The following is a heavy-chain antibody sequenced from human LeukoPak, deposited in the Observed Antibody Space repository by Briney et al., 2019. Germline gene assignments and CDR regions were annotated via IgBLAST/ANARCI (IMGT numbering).Heavy chain of an antibody. V-gene: IGHV1-24*01. CDR2: FYPEDGET. CDR1: GYTLTELS. CDR3: ATPGPYCGGDCYFSSIDY. D-gene: IGHD2-21*02. Sequence: ASVKDSCKVSGYTLTELSMHWVRQAPGKGVEWMGGFYPEDGETIYAQNFQGRVTMTEDTSTDTAYMELSSLRSEDTAVYYCATPGPYCGGDCYFSSIDYWGQGTLVTVSS. J-gene: IGHJ4*02.